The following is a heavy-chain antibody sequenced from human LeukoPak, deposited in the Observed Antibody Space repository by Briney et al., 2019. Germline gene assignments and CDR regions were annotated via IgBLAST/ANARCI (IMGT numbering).Heavy chain of an antibody. CDR2: IWYGGSNK. CDR1: GFTFSSYG. CDR3: AKEDAVTTAFDY. J-gene: IGHJ4*02. Sequence: GRSLRLSCAASGFTFSSYGMHWVRQAPGKGLEWVAVIWYGGSNKYYADSVKGRFTISRDNSKNTLYLQMNSLRTDDTAIYYCAKEDAVTTAFDYWGQGTLVTVSS. V-gene: IGHV3-30*18. D-gene: IGHD4-17*01.